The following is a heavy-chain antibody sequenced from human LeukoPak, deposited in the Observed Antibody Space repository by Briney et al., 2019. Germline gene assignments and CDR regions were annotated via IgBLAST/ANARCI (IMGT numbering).Heavy chain of an antibody. D-gene: IGHD2-2*01. CDR1: GGSISSYY. Sequence: PSETLSLTCTVSGGSISSYYWSWIRQPPGKGLEWIGYIYYSGSTYYNPSLKSRVTISVDTSKNQFSLKLSSVTAADTAVYYCASRLLGYCSSTSCLNWFDHWGQGTLVTVSS. CDR3: ASRLLGYCSSTSCLNWFDH. J-gene: IGHJ5*02. CDR2: IYYSGST. V-gene: IGHV4-59*06.